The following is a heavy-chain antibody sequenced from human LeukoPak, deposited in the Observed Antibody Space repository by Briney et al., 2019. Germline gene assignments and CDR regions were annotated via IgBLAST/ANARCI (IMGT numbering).Heavy chain of an antibody. CDR1: GYTFTSYY. D-gene: IGHD5-18*01. CDR2: INPSAGST. CDR3: ARSWIRSGRVVGYFDD. Sequence: GASVKVSCKASGYTFTSYYIHWVRLSPGQGLEWMGIINPSAGSTTYAQKFQGRATMTRDTSTSTVYMKLGSLRFEDSAVYYCARSWIRSGRVVGYFDDWGQGMLVTVSS. V-gene: IGHV1-46*01. J-gene: IGHJ4*02.